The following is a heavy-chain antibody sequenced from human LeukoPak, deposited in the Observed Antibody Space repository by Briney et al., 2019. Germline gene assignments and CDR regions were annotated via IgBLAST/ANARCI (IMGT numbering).Heavy chain of an antibody. J-gene: IGHJ6*02. V-gene: IGHV4-34*01. CDR2: INHSGST. CDR3: ARERNIVVVPAAGYGMDV. Sequence: PSETLSLTCAVYGGSSSGYYWSWIRQPPGKGLEWCGEINHSGSTNYNPSLKSRVTISVDTSKNQFSLKLSSVTAADTAVYYCARERNIVVVPAAGYGMDVWGQGTTVTVPS. CDR1: GGSSSGYY. D-gene: IGHD2-2*01.